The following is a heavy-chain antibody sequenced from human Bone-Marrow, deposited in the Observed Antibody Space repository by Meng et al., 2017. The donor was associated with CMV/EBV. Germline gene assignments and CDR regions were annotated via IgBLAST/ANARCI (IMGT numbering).Heavy chain of an antibody. CDR2: IYYSGST. J-gene: IGHJ4*02. Sequence: GSLRLSCTVSGDSISSYYWSWIRQPPGKGLEWIGYIYYSGSTNYNPSLKSRVTISVDTSKNQFSLKLSSVTAADTAVYYCARSPSGYDPDYWGQGTLVTVSP. V-gene: IGHV4-59*01. CDR1: GDSISSYY. CDR3: ARSPSGYDPDY. D-gene: IGHD5-12*01.